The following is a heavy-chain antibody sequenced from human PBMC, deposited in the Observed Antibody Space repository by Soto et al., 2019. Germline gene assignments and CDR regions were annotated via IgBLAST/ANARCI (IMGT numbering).Heavy chain of an antibody. CDR2: IIPIFGTA. CDR1: GGTFSSYA. CDR3: ARQNYYGSGSYYIDYYYYGMDV. D-gene: IGHD3-10*01. V-gene: IGHV1-69*13. J-gene: IGHJ6*02. Sequence: SVKVSCKASGGTFSSYAISWVRQAPGQGLEWMGGIIPIFGTANYAQKFQGRVTITADESTSTAYMELSSLRSEDTAVYYCARQNYYGSGSYYIDYYYYGMDVWGQGTTVTSP.